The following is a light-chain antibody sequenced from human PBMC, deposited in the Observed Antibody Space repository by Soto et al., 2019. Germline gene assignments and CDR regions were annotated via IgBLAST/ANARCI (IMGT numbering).Light chain of an antibody. Sequence: QSALTQPASVSGSPGQSITISCTGTSSDIGADDFVSWYQHHPDNTPKLIIFEVTYRPSGISHRFSASKSGNTASLTISGHEPEDEAIYYCSSYRRTTFPHVVFGGGTKLTVL. CDR1: SSDIGADDF. V-gene: IGLV2-14*01. CDR3: SSYRRTTFPHVV. CDR2: EVT. J-gene: IGLJ2*01.